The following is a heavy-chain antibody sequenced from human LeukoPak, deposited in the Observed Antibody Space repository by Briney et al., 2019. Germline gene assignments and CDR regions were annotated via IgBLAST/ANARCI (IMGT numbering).Heavy chain of an antibody. Sequence: SVKVSCKASGYTFTSYGISWVRQAPGQGLEWMGGIIPIFGTANYAQKFQGRVTITADKSTSTAYMELSSLRSEDTAVYYCARGGRSSSQLYYYYYYMDVWGKGTTVTVSS. J-gene: IGHJ6*03. CDR2: IIPIFGTA. CDR1: GYTFTSYG. V-gene: IGHV1-69*06. D-gene: IGHD6-6*01. CDR3: ARGGRSSSQLYYYYYYMDV.